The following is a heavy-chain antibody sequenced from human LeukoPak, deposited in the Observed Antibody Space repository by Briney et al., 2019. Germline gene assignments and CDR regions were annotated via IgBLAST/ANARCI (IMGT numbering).Heavy chain of an antibody. Sequence: PGGSLRLSCAASGFTFSSYGMHWVRQAPGKGLEWVAVISYDGSNKYYADSVKGRFTISGDNSKNTLYLQMNSLRAEDTAVYYCAKSPLLTEDYYFDYWGQGTLVTVSS. CDR1: GFTFSSYG. V-gene: IGHV3-30*18. CDR3: AKSPLLTEDYYFDY. J-gene: IGHJ4*02. D-gene: IGHD3/OR15-3a*01. CDR2: ISYDGSNK.